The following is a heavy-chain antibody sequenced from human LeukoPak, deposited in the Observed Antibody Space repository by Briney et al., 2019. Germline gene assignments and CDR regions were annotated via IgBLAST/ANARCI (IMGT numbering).Heavy chain of an antibody. CDR3: ARDRGNQRGYYYYYMDV. V-gene: IGHV1-2*02. CDR1: GYTFTGYY. D-gene: IGHD1-14*01. CDR2: INPNSGGT. Sequence: GASVTVSCKASGYTFTGYYMHWVRQAPGQGLEWMGWINPNSGGTNFAQKFQGRVTMTRDTSISTAYMELSSLTSDDTAVYYCARDRGNQRGYYYYYMDVWGKGTTVTVSS. J-gene: IGHJ6*03.